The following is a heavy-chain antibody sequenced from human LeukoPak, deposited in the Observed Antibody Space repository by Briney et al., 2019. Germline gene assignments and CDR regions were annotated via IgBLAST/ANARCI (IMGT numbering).Heavy chain of an antibody. CDR3: ARLADCSSTRCHDY. J-gene: IGHJ4*02. V-gene: IGHV4-39*01. CDR2: SYYSGST. D-gene: IGHD2-2*01. CDR1: GGSISSRTYY. Sequence: SETLSLTCTVSGGSISSRTYYWGWIRQPSGKGLEWIGSSYYSGSTYYNPSLKSRVTISVDTSKNQFSLKLRSVTAADTAVYYCARLADCSSTRCHDYWGQGTLVTVSS.